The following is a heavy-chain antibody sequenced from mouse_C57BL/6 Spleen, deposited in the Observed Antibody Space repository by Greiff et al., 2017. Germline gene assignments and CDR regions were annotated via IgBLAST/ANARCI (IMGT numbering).Heavy chain of an antibody. CDR1: GYTFTSYW. CDR3: ASLTVKDY. CDR2: IDPNDGGT. J-gene: IGHJ2*01. D-gene: IGHD4-1*01. V-gene: IGHV1-72*01. Sequence: VQLKQSGADLVKPGASVKLSCKASGYTFTSYWMYWVKQRPGRGLEWIGRIDPNDGGTKYNEKFKSKVTLTVDKPYSTAYMQHSSLASEDSAVYCCASLTVKDYWGQGTTLTVSS.